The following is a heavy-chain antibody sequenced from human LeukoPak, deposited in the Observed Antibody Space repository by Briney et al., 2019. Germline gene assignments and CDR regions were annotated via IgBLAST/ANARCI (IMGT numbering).Heavy chain of an antibody. J-gene: IGHJ4*02. CDR1: GFTVSSYS. Sequence: PGGSLRLSCAASGFTVSSYSMNWVRQAPGKGLEWVSSITSSSNTIHYADSVKGRFTISRDNAKNSLYLQMNSLRDEDTAVYYCARELSSSGDYWGQGTLVTVSS. CDR2: ITSSSNTI. CDR3: ARELSSSGDY. D-gene: IGHD6-19*01. V-gene: IGHV3-48*02.